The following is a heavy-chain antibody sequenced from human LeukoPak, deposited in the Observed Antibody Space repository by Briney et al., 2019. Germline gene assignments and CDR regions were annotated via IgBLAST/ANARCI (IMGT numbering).Heavy chain of an antibody. CDR3: ARDAIVRDYSNSDY. CDR1: GXTLXGXX. D-gene: IGHD4-11*01. CDR2: XNPNSGGT. J-gene: IGHJ4*02. Sequence: ASVKVSCKASGXTLXGXXXHXXXXXXGQGXXWXXXXNPNSGGTKYAQKFQGRVTMTRDTSISTAYMELSRLTSDDTAVYYCARDAIVRDYSNSDYWGQGTLVTVSS. V-gene: IGHV1-2*02.